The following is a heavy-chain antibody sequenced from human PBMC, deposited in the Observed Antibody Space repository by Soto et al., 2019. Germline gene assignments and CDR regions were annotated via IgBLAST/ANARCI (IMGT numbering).Heavy chain of an antibody. CDR1: GFTFSSYA. D-gene: IGHD6-25*01. J-gene: IGHJ4*02. Sequence: EVQLLESGGGLVQPGGSLRLSCAASGFTFSSYAMSWVRQAPGKGLEWVSAISGSGGSTYYADSVKGRFTISRDNSKNTLYLQKNSLRAEDTAVYYCAKDRLKTLYFDYWGQGTLVTVSS. CDR3: AKDRLKTLYFDY. CDR2: ISGSGGST. V-gene: IGHV3-23*01.